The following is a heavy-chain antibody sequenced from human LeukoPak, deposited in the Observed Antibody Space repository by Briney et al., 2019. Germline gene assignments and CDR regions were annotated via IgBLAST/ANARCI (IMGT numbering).Heavy chain of an antibody. V-gene: IGHV4-39*02. Sequence: PSETLSLTCTVSDGSISSNNYYWAWIRQPPGKGLEWIANIFYTGSTYYNPSLKSRVTISIDTSKNQFSLKLSSVTAADTAVYYCAREGPGYYNDAFDIWGQGTMVTVSS. D-gene: IGHD2-15*01. J-gene: IGHJ3*02. CDR1: DGSISSNNYY. CDR2: IFYTGST. CDR3: AREGPGYYNDAFDI.